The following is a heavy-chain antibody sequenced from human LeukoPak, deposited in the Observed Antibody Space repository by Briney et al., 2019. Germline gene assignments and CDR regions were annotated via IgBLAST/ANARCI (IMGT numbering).Heavy chain of an antibody. CDR1: GFTFSSYA. V-gene: IGHV3-30-3*01. J-gene: IGHJ4*02. CDR3: AKDPDFSVDY. Sequence: PGGSLRLSCAASGFTFSSYAMHWVRQAPGKGLEWVAVISYDGSNKYYADSVKGRFTISRDSSKNTLYLQMNSLRAEDTAVYYCAKDPDFSVDYWGQGTLVTVSS. D-gene: IGHD3/OR15-3a*01. CDR2: ISYDGSNK.